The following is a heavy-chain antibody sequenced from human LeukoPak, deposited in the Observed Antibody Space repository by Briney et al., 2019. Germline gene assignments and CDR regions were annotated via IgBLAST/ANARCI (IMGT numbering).Heavy chain of an antibody. CDR2: IYYSGST. J-gene: IGHJ3*02. CDR1: GGSISSGDYY. CDR3: ARVASSSSDDAFDI. D-gene: IGHD6-6*01. Sequence: SETLSLTCTVSGGSISSGDYYLSWIRQPPGKGLEWIGYIYYSGSTYYNPSLKSRVTISVDTSKNQFSLKLSSVTAADTAVYYCARVASSSSDDAFDIWGQGTMVTVSS. V-gene: IGHV4-30-4*08.